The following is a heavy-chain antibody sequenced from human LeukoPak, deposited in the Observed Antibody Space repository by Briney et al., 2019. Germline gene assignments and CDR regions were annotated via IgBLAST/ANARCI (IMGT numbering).Heavy chain of an antibody. CDR3: ARMPAAIDY. CDR1: GFTFSSYT. Sequence: GGSLRLSCAASGFTFSSYTMIWVRQAPGKGLEWVSSISSGNDYIYYADSLKGRFTISRDNPTNSLYLQMNSLTVEDTALYFCARMPAAIDYWGRGTLVTVSS. CDR2: ISSGNDYI. J-gene: IGHJ4*02. D-gene: IGHD2-2*01. V-gene: IGHV3-21*01.